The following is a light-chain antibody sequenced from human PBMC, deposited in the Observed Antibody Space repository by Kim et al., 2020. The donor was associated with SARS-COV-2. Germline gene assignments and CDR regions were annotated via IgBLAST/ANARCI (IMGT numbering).Light chain of an antibody. V-gene: IGLV2-14*03. CDR1: ISNIGSYNY. Sequence: QSALTQPASVSGSPGQSITISCTGTISNIGSYNYVSWHQQHPGKAPKLMIYDANKRPSGISSRFSGSKSGSTASLTISGLQSEDEADYYCSSFTTRSTLVFGGGTQLTVL. CDR2: DAN. CDR3: SSFTTRSTLV. J-gene: IGLJ3*02.